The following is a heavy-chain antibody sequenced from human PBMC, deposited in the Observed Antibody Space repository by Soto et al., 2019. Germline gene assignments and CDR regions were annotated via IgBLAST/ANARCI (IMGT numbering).Heavy chain of an antibody. CDR2: TNSDGTDS. D-gene: IGHD3-22*01. J-gene: IGHJ4*02. V-gene: IGHV3-43D*04. CDR3: AKSLYYYDSSPLDH. CDR1: GFDFEDYA. Sequence: GGSLRLSCAAAGFDFEDYAVHWVRQVPGKGLEWVSLTNSDGTDSYYMDSVEGRFTISRDNAKSTLYLQMDRLRPEDTALYFCAKSLYYYDSSPLDHWGQGTLVTVSS.